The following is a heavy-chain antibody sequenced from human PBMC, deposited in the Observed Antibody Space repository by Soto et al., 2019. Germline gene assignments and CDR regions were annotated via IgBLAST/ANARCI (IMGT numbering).Heavy chain of an antibody. J-gene: IGHJ6*02. CDR1: GFTFNIYA. D-gene: IGHD4-17*01. Sequence: QAQLVESGGGVVQPGRSLRLSCAASGFTFNIYALHWVRQAPGKGLEWVAVISFDGTKKYYSDSVKGRFTISRVNLKNTLYLQMNNLRVEDAALYFCAREDDYGYRYINYGLDVWGQGTTVTVSS. CDR2: ISFDGTKK. V-gene: IGHV3-30-3*01. CDR3: AREDDYGYRYINYGLDV.